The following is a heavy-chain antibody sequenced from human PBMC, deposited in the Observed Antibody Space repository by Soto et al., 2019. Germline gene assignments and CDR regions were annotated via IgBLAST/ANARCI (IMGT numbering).Heavy chain of an antibody. CDR1: GGSISSYY. CDR2: IYYSGST. Sequence: QVQLQESGPGLVKPSETLSLTCTVSGGSISSYYWSWIRQPPGKGLEWIGYIYYSGSTNYNPSLKSRVTIAADTSKNQISLKLSSVTAADTAVYYCAGGEAQYYDFWSGYPLGITRFDCWGQGTLVTVSS. CDR3: AGGEAQYYDFWSGYPLGITRFDC. V-gene: IGHV4-59*01. D-gene: IGHD3-3*01. J-gene: IGHJ4*02.